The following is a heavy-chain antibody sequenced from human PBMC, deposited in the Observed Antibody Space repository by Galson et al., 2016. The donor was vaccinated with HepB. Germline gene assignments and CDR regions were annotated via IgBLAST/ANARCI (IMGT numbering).Heavy chain of an antibody. D-gene: IGHD3-22*01. J-gene: IGHJ3*02. V-gene: IGHV3-33*01. CDR2: IWYDGGQK. CDR3: ARDPLYGSSGPDNDAFDI. CDR1: GFPFNMYG. Sequence: SLRLSCAASGFPFNMYGIHWVRQTPGKGLEWVAVIWYDGGQKYYADSVKGRFTISRDNSKKTVYLQMNSLRAGDTAVYYCARDPLYGSSGPDNDAFDIWGQGTMVTVS.